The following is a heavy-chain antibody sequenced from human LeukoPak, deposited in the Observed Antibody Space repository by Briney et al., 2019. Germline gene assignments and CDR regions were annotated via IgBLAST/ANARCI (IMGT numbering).Heavy chain of an antibody. V-gene: IGHV1-18*01. CDR2: ISAYNGNT. J-gene: IGHJ4*02. Sequence: GASVTVSCKASGYTFTSYGISWVRQAPGQGVEGMGWISAYNGNTNYAQKLQGRVTMTTDTSTSTAYMELRSLRSDDTAVYYCARVGRGIAAAGTELADYWGQGTLVTVSS. D-gene: IGHD6-13*01. CDR3: ARVGRGIAAAGTELADY. CDR1: GYTFTSYG.